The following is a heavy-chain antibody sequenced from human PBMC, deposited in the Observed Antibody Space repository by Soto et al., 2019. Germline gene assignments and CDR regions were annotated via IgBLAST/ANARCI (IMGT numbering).Heavy chain of an antibody. D-gene: IGHD6-13*01. CDR2: IYYSGST. CDR1: GGCISSYY. CDR3: ARDWIAAAGGGGMDV. V-gene: IGHV4-59*01. Sequence: LSVTFTVSGGCISSYYCSWIRQPPGKGLEWIGYIYYSGSTNYNPSLKSRVTISVDTSKNQFSLKLSSGTAADPAVYSCARDWIAAAGGGGMDVWGQGTTVTVS. J-gene: IGHJ6*02.